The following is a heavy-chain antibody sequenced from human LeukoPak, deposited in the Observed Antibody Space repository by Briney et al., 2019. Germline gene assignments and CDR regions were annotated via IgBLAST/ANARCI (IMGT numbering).Heavy chain of an antibody. CDR1: GYSISSGYY. Sequence: PSGTLSLTCAVSGYSISSGYYWGWIRQPPGKGLEWIGSIYHSGSTYYNPSLKSRVTISVDTSKNQFSLKLSSVTAADTAVYYCARGIPYGSGSYYANWFDPWGQGTLVTVSS. D-gene: IGHD3-10*01. V-gene: IGHV4-38-2*01. CDR3: ARGIPYGSGSYYANWFDP. J-gene: IGHJ5*02. CDR2: IYHSGST.